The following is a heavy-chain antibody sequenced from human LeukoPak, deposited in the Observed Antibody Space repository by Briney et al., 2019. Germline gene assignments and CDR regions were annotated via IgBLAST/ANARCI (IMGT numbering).Heavy chain of an antibody. CDR2: IRYDGSNK. D-gene: IGHD3-10*01. Sequence: QPGGSLRLSCAASGFTFSSYGMHWVRQAPGKGLEWVAFIRYDGSNKYYADSVKGRFTISRDNSKNTLYLQMNSLRAEATAGYYCAKDSGHYFDYWGQGALVTVSS. CDR1: GFTFSSYG. J-gene: IGHJ4*02. V-gene: IGHV3-30*02. CDR3: AKDSGHYFDY.